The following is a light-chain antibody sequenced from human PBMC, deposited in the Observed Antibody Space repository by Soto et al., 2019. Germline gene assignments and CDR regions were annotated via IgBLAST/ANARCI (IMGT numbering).Light chain of an antibody. CDR1: QSVTNY. J-gene: IGKJ1*01. CDR3: QQRLNWPPG. CDR2: DAS. Sequence: EIVMTQSPATLSVSRGERATLSCMASQSVTNYIAWYQQRPGQAPRLLIYDASNRATGVPARFSGSGSGTDFTLTISDLEPADFGLYYCQQRLNWPPGFGQGTKVDI. V-gene: IGKV3-11*01.